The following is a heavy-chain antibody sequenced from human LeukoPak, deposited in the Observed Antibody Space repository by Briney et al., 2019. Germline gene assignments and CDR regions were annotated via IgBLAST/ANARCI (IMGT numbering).Heavy chain of an antibody. CDR1: GGSISSGGYY. Sequence: TLSLTCTVSGGSISSGGYYWSWIRQPPGKGLEWIGEINHSGSTNYNPSLKSRVTISVDTSKNQFSLKLSSVTAADTAVYYCAGRARDLRFPLRYFDYWGQGTLVTVSS. D-gene: IGHD4-17*01. J-gene: IGHJ4*02. CDR2: INHSGST. V-gene: IGHV4-39*07. CDR3: AGRARDLRFPLRYFDY.